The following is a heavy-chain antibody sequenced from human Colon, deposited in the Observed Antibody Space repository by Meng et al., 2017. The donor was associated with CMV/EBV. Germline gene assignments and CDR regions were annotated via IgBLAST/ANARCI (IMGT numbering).Heavy chain of an antibody. Sequence: SETLSLTCTVSGGSVSRGGHFWSWIRQPPGKGLEWIGYIFYSGNTDYNPSLKSRITMSIDTSKDQFSLNLTSVTSADTAVYYCARETSNWPIDSWGQGMLVTVSS. V-gene: IGHV4-61*08. D-gene: IGHD1-1*01. CDR3: ARETSNWPIDS. J-gene: IGHJ4*02. CDR2: IFYSGNT. CDR1: GGSVSRGGHF.